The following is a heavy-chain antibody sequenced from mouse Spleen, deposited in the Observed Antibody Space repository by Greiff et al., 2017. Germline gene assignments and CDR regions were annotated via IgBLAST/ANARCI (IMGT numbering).Heavy chain of an antibody. Sequence: EVHLVESGGGLVKPGGSLKLSCAASGFTFSSYAMSWVRQTPEKRLEWVATISDGGSYTYYPDNVKGRFTISRDNAKNNLYLQMSHLKSEDTAMYYCARDRITTVVEGFAYWGQGTLVTVSA. J-gene: IGHJ3*01. CDR3: ARDRITTVVEGFAY. CDR2: ISDGGSYT. V-gene: IGHV5-4*01. CDR1: GFTFSSYA. D-gene: IGHD1-1*01.